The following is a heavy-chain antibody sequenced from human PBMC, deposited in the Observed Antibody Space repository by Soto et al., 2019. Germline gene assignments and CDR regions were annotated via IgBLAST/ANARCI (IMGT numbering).Heavy chain of an antibody. CDR2: ISYDGSNK. CDR1: GFTFSSYG. J-gene: IGHJ4*02. Sequence: GGSLRLSCAASGFTFSSYGMHWVRQAPGKGLEWVAVISYDGSNKYYADSVKGRFTISRDNSKNTLYLQMNSLRAEDTAVYYCAKDLLTGTTLYYFDYWGQGTLVTVSS. D-gene: IGHD1-7*01. CDR3: AKDLLTGTTLYYFDY. V-gene: IGHV3-30*18.